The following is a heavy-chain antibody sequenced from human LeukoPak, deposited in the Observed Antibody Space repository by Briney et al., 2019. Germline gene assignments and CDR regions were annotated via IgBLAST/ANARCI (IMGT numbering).Heavy chain of an antibody. Sequence: KPGGFLRLSYAASGFTFSSYSMNWVRQAPGKGLEWVSSIISSSSYIYYADSVKGRFTSSRDNSKNTLYLQMNSLRGEDTAVYYCARELDLGGSSWGSRYFDLWGRGTLVTVSS. CDR3: ARELDLGGSSWGSRYFDL. J-gene: IGHJ2*01. CDR1: GFTFSSYS. V-gene: IGHV3-21*04. CDR2: IISSSSYI. D-gene: IGHD6-13*01.